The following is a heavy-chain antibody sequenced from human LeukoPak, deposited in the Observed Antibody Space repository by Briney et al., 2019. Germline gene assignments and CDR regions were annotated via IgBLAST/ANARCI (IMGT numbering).Heavy chain of an antibody. Sequence: SETLSLTCTVSGGSISNYYWSWIRQPPGKGLEWIGYIYYSGSTNYNPSLKSRVTISVDTSKNRFSLKLSSVTAADTAVYYCARDGYSGSYPLAFDIWGQGTMVTVSS. D-gene: IGHD1-26*01. CDR2: IYYSGST. CDR1: GGSISNYY. J-gene: IGHJ3*02. V-gene: IGHV4-59*01. CDR3: ARDGYSGSYPLAFDI.